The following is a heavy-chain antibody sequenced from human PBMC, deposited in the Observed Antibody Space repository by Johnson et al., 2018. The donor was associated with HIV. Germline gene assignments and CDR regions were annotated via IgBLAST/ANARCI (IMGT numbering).Heavy chain of an antibody. CDR2: ISSSGSTI. J-gene: IGHJ3*02. Sequence: QVQLVESGGGLVKPGGSLRLSCAASGFTFSNAWMSWIRQAPGKGLEWVSYISSSGSTIYYADSVQGRFTISRDNAKNSLYLQMNSLRAEDTAGYYCARDRGYSGSYFGAFDIWGQGTMVTVSS. V-gene: IGHV3-11*04. CDR1: GFTFSNAW. D-gene: IGHD1-26*01. CDR3: ARDRGYSGSYFGAFDI.